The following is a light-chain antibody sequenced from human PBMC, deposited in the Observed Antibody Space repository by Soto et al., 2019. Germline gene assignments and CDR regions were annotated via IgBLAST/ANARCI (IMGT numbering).Light chain of an antibody. Sequence: QSVLTQPPSVSAAPGQRVTISCSGSSSNIGNNYVSRYQQLPGTAPKLLIYDNNKRPSGIPDRFSGSKSGTSATLGITGLQTGDEADYYCGTWDSSLSAGVVFGGGTKVTVL. V-gene: IGLV1-51*01. CDR2: DNN. CDR1: SSNIGNNY. CDR3: GTWDSSLSAGVV. J-gene: IGLJ2*01.